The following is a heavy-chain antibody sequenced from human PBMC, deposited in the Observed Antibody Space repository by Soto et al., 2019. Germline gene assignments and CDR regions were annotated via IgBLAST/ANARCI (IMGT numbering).Heavy chain of an antibody. D-gene: IGHD2-2*01. Sequence: GGSLRLSSSASGFPFSSYAMKWVRQAPGKGLGWVAVISFDGSNKYYADSVKGRFTISRDKSKNTLYLQMNSLRAEDTAVYFCARGPSSLTRFDYWGQGTLVTVSS. CDR2: ISFDGSNK. J-gene: IGHJ4*02. CDR1: GFPFSSYA. CDR3: ARGPSSLTRFDY. V-gene: IGHV3-30-3*01.